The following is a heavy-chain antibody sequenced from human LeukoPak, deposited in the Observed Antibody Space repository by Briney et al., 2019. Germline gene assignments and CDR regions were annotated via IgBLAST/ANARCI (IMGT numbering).Heavy chain of an antibody. CDR3: ARLHCSGGNCYSHFDY. CDR2: ISAYTGNT. J-gene: IGHJ4*02. D-gene: IGHD2-15*01. Sequence: GASVKVSCKASDYTFTSYGISWVRQAPGQGLEWMGWISAYTGNTNYAEKLQDRVTVTTDTSTDTAYMEVRSLRSDDTAVYYCARLHCSGGNCYSHFDYWGQGTLVTVSS. V-gene: IGHV1-18*01. CDR1: DYTFTSYG.